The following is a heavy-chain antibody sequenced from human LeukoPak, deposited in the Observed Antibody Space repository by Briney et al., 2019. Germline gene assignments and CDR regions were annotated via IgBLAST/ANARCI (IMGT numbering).Heavy chain of an antibody. CDR3: ARARAIMIFGVVRDNYYYYMDV. J-gene: IGHJ6*03. Sequence: SETLSLTCAVYGGSFSGYYWSWIRQPPGKGLEWIGEINHSGSTNYNPSLKSRVTISVDTSKNQFSLKLSSVTAAGTPVYYCARARAIMIFGVVRDNYYYYMDVWGKGTTVSVSS. CDR2: INHSGST. D-gene: IGHD3-3*01. V-gene: IGHV4-34*01. CDR1: GGSFSGYY.